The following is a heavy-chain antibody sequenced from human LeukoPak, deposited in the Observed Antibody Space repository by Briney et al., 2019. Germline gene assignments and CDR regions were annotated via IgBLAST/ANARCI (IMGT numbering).Heavy chain of an antibody. CDR3: ARGPPYIVVVTAIGFFDY. CDR2: IYHSGST. D-gene: IGHD2-21*02. V-gene: IGHV4-4*02. CDR1: GGSISSSNW. J-gene: IGHJ4*02. Sequence: SETLSLTCAVSGGSISSSNWWSWVRQPPGKGLEWIGEIYHSGSTNYNPSLKSRVTISVDKSKNQFSLKLSSVTAADTAVYYCARGPPYIVVVTAIGFFDYWGQGTLVTVSS.